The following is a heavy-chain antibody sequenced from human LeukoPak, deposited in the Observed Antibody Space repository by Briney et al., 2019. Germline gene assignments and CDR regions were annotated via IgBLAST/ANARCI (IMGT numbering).Heavy chain of an antibody. V-gene: IGHV4-34*01. CDR1: GVSFSGYS. Sequence: SETLSLTCAVYGVSFSGYSWSWIRQPPGKGLEWIGEINHSGSTNYNPSLKSRVTISLDTSKNQFSLKLSSVTAADSAVYYCARSETVISAFDIWGQGTMVTVSS. CDR3: ARSETVISAFDI. D-gene: IGHD1-14*01. CDR2: INHSGST. J-gene: IGHJ3*02.